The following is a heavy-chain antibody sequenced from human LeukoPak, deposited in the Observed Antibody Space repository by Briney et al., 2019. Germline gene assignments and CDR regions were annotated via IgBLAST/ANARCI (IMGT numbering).Heavy chain of an antibody. D-gene: IGHD3-9*01. Sequence: PSETLSLTCAVYGGSFSGYYWSWIRQPPGKGLEWIGEINHSGSTNYNPSLKSRVTISVDTSKSQFSLKLNSVTAADTAVYYCARGDLRYFDWSLTYYFDYWGQGTLVTVSS. V-gene: IGHV4-34*01. CDR1: GGSFSGYY. CDR2: INHSGST. CDR3: ARGDLRYFDWSLTYYFDY. J-gene: IGHJ4*02.